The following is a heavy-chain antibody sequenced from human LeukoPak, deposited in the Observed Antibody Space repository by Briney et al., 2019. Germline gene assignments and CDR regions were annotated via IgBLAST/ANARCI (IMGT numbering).Heavy chain of an antibody. CDR1: GYTFPGYY. CDR3: ARVRSTMIVVDLGY. V-gene: IGHV1-2*02. Sequence: ASVQVSCHASGYTFPGYYMHWVRPAPGQGLEWMGWINPNSGGTNYAQKFQGRVTMTKDTSISTAYMELSRLRSDDTAVYYCARVRSTMIVVDLGYWGQGTLVTVPS. J-gene: IGHJ4*02. CDR2: INPNSGGT. D-gene: IGHD3-22*01.